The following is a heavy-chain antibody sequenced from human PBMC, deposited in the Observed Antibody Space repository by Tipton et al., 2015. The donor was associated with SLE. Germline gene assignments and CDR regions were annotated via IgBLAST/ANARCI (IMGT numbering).Heavy chain of an antibody. CDR2: INHSGST. J-gene: IGHJ4*02. CDR1: GGSFSGYY. Sequence: TLSLTCAVYGGSFSGYYWSWIRQPPGKGLEWIGEINHSGSTNYNPSLKSRVTISVDTSKNQFSLKLSSVTAADTAVYYCARDAYYYDSSGQDWGQGTLVTVSS. D-gene: IGHD3-22*01. V-gene: IGHV4-34*01. CDR3: ARDAYYYDSSGQD.